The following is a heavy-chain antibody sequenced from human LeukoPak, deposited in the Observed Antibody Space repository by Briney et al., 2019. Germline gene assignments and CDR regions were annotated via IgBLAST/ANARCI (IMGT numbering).Heavy chain of an antibody. D-gene: IGHD3-9*01. J-gene: IGHJ4*02. CDR1: GFTFSSYW. Sequence: PGGSLRLSCAASGFTFSSYWMHWVRQAPGKGLVWVSRINSDGSSTSYADSVKGRFTISRDNAKNSLYLQMNSLRAEDTAVYYCARARGVRYFDWLLSHWGQGTLVTVSS. CDR2: INSDGSST. CDR3: ARARGVRYFDWLLSH. V-gene: IGHV3-74*01.